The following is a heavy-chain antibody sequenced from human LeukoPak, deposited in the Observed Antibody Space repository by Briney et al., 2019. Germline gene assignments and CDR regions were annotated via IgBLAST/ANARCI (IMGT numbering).Heavy chain of an antibody. J-gene: IGHJ4*02. CDR3: ARDRDYGSGIFDY. CDR2: INPNSGGT. Sequence: ASVKVSCKASGYTFTGYYMHWVRQAPGQGLEWMGWINPNSGGTNYAQKFQGRVTMTRDTSISTAYMELNRLRSDDTAVYYCARDRDYGSGIFDYWGQGTLVTDSS. V-gene: IGHV1-2*02. CDR1: GYTFTGYY. D-gene: IGHD3-10*01.